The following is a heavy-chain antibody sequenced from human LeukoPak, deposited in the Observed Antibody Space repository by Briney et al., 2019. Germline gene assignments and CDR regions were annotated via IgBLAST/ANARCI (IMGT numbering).Heavy chain of an antibody. V-gene: IGHV3-48*02. CDR1: GFTFSGYA. Sequence: PGGSLRLSCAASGFTFSGYAMNWVRQAPGKGLEWVSHIYSSDNTYADSVKGRFTISRDNAKTSLYLQMNSLRDEDTAVYYCARDLHYAFDIWGQGTMVTASS. J-gene: IGHJ3*02. D-gene: IGHD3-10*01. CDR2: IYSSDNT. CDR3: ARDLHYAFDI.